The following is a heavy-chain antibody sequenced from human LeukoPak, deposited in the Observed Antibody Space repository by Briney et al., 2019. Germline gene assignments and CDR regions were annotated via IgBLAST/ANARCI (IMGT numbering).Heavy chain of an antibody. CDR2: ILPILCTA. CDR3: TRGKGFVGHFDF. Sequence: SVKVPFKVSGGSFTNNASLWVRQAPGQGPEWMGRILPILCTAEYAERFQGRLTLTEDKSTTTAYIELTSLKIEETALYFCTRGKGFVGHFDFWGQGTLVTVSS. D-gene: IGHD3-3*01. V-gene: IGHV1-69*06. J-gene: IGHJ4*02. CDR1: GGSFTNNA.